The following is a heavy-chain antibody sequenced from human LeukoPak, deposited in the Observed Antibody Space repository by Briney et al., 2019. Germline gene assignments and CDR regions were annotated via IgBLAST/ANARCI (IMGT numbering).Heavy chain of an antibody. J-gene: IGHJ4*02. Sequence: ASVKVSCKASGYTFTGYYMHWVRQAPGQGLEWMGWINPNSGGTNYAQKFQGRVTMTRDTSISTAYMELSRLRSDDTAVYYCARAQNGNNESAYWGKGPLVTVSS. CDR3: ARAQNGNNESAY. V-gene: IGHV1-2*02. CDR2: INPNSGGT. D-gene: IGHD1/OR15-1a*01. CDR1: GYTFTGYY.